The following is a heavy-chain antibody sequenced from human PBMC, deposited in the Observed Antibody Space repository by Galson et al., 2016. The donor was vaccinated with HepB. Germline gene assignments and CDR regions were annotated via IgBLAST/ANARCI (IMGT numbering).Heavy chain of an antibody. CDR3: ARDAMGRGSGSYSAFDY. V-gene: IGHV3-30*04. D-gene: IGHD1-26*01. Sequence: SLRLSCAASGFRFRSYAMHWVRQAPGKGLQWVAAITSAGDKQYYTDSVRGRFTISRDNSNNMMYLQMNRLRPEDTSVYYCARDAMGRGSGSYSAFDYWGQGTLVAGSS. CDR2: ITSAGDKQ. J-gene: IGHJ4*02. CDR1: GFRFRSYA.